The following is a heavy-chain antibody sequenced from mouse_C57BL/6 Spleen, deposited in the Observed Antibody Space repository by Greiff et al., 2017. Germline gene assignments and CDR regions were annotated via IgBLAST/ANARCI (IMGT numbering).Heavy chain of an antibody. Sequence: EVQLQQSGPELVKPGASVKISCKASGYTFTDYYMNWVKQSHGKSLEWIGDINPNNGGTSYNQKFKGKATLTVDKSSSTDYMELRSLTSEDSAVYYCARYDYDMDYWGQGTSVTVSS. J-gene: IGHJ4*01. CDR1: GYTFTDYY. D-gene: IGHD2-4*01. V-gene: IGHV1-26*01. CDR3: ARYDYDMDY. CDR2: INPNNGGT.